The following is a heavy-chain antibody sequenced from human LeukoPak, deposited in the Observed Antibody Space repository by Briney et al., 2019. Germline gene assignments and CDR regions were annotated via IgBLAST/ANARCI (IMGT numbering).Heavy chain of an antibody. CDR2: IKQDGSEK. D-gene: IGHD1-26*01. Sequence: GGSLRLSCAASGFTFSSYWMSWVRQAPGKGLEWVANIKQDGSEKYYVDSVKGRFTISRDNAKNSLYLQMNSLRAEDTAVYYCARDRTSGSYYADGGDYWGQGTLVTVSS. J-gene: IGHJ4*02. CDR1: GFTFSSYW. CDR3: ARDRTSGSYYADGGDY. V-gene: IGHV3-7*01.